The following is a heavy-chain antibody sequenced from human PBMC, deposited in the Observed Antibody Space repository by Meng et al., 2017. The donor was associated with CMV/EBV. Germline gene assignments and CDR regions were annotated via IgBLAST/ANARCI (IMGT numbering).Heavy chain of an antibody. CDR3: ARDPYCGSTSCYPQPNWFDP. J-gene: IGHJ5*02. V-gene: IGHV1-18*01. CDR2: NSAYNGNT. D-gene: IGHD2-2*01. Sequence: ASVKVSCKASGYTFTSYGISWVRQAPGQGLEWMGWNSAYNGNTNYAQKLQSRVTMTTDTSTSTAYMELRSLRSDDTALYYCARDPYCGSTSCYPQPNWFDPWGQGTLVTVS. CDR1: GYTFTSYG.